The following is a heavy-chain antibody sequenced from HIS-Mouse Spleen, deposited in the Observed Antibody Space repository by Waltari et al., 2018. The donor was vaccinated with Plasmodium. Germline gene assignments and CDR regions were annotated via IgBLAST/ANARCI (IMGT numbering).Heavy chain of an antibody. Sequence: QVQLVPSGAEVKKPGASVKVSCKASGYTFTGYYMPCVRQAPGQGLEWMGWINPNSGGTNYAQKFQGRVTMTRDTSISTAYMELSRLRSDDTAVYYCARVLGYKAAAGTFVEYFQHWGQGTLVTVSS. CDR3: ARVLGYKAAAGTFVEYFQH. CDR2: INPNSGGT. J-gene: IGHJ1*01. V-gene: IGHV1-2*02. CDR1: GYTFTGYY. D-gene: IGHD6-13*01.